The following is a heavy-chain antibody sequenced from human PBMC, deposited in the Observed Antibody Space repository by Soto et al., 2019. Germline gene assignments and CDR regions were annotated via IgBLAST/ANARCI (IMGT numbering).Heavy chain of an antibody. D-gene: IGHD6-19*01. CDR1: GYTFTSCY. Sequence: ASVKVSCKASGYTFTSCYMHWVRRAPGQGLEWMGIINPSGGSTSYAQKFQGRVTMTRDTSTSTVYMELSSLRSEDTAVYYCARDRAVAGTAGPLYYYYYGMDVWGQGTTVTVSS. J-gene: IGHJ6*02. CDR2: INPSGGST. CDR3: ARDRAVAGTAGPLYYYYYGMDV. V-gene: IGHV1-46*01.